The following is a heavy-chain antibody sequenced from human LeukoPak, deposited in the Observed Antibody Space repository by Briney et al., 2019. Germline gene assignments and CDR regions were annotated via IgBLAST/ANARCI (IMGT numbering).Heavy chain of an antibody. V-gene: IGHV1-2*02. D-gene: IGHD6-19*01. CDR2: INPNSGGT. Sequence: ASVKVSCKASGYTVTGYYMHWVRQAPGQGLEWMGWINPNSGGTNYAQKFQGRVTMTRDTSISTAYMELSRLRSDDTAVYYCARGPAAVAGFMDVWGKGTTVTVSS. CDR1: GYTVTGYY. J-gene: IGHJ6*03. CDR3: ARGPAAVAGFMDV.